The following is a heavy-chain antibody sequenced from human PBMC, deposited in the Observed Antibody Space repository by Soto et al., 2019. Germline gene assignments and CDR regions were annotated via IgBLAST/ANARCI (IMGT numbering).Heavy chain of an antibody. J-gene: IGHJ4*02. CDR2: ISAYNGNT. CDR3: ARYCSSTSCYERDDY. CDR1: GYTFTSYG. Sequence: QVQLVQSGAEVKKPGASVKVSCKASGYTFTSYGISWVRQAPGQGLEWMGWISAYNGNTNYAQKRQGRVTMTTDTSTSTAYMELRSLRSDDTAVYYCARYCSSTSCYERDDYWGQGTLVTVSS. D-gene: IGHD2-2*01. V-gene: IGHV1-18*01.